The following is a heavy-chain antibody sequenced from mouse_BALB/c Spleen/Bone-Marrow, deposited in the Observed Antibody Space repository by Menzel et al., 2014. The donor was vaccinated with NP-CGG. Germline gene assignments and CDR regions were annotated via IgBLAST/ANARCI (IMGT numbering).Heavy chain of an antibody. Sequence: EVQLQQSGGGLVQPGESRKLSCAASGFTFSSFAMHWIRPAPEKGLEWVAFISSGSNIIHYADTVKGRFTISRDNPKNTLFLQMTSLRSEDTAMYYCGRGDYWGQGTTLTVSS. CDR1: GFTFSSFA. V-gene: IGHV5-17*02. J-gene: IGHJ2*01. CDR3: GRGDY. CDR2: ISSGSNII.